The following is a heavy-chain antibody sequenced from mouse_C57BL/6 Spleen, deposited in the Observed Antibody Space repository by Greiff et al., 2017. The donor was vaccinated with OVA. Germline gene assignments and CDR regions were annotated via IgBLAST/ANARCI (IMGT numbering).Heavy chain of an antibody. Sequence: VQLQQSGPELVKPGASVKISCKASGYTFTDYYMNWVKQSHGKSLEWIGDINPNNGGTSYNQKFKGKATLTVDKSSSTAYMELRSLTSEDSAVYYCARESNWADYWGQGTTLTVSS. CDR2: INPNNGGT. CDR3: ARESNWADY. D-gene: IGHD4-1*01. CDR1: GYTFTDYY. J-gene: IGHJ2*01. V-gene: IGHV1-26*01.